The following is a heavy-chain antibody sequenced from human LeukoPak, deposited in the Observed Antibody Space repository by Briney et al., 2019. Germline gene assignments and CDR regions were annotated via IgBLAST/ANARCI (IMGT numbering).Heavy chain of an antibody. J-gene: IGHJ4*02. Sequence: PGGSLRPSCAASGFTFSSYSMNWVRQAPGKGLEWVSSISSSSSYIYYADSVKGRFTISRDNAKNSLYLQMNSLRAEDTAVYYCAREEGGYGTYSSGWYDYWGQGTLVTVSS. CDR3: AREEGGYGTYSSGWYDY. V-gene: IGHV3-21*01. CDR2: ISSSSSYI. CDR1: GFTFSSYS. D-gene: IGHD6-19*01.